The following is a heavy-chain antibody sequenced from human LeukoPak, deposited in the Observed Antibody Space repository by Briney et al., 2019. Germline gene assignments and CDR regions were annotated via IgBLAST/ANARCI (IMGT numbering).Heavy chain of an antibody. CDR2: IGTSGSTR. CDR1: GFTFSSYE. D-gene: IGHD6-19*01. J-gene: IGHJ4*02. CDR3: AREIVSAVAGNFDY. Sequence: GGSLRLSCAASGFTFSSYEMNWVHQAPGKGLEWVSYIGTSGSTRTYADSVKGRFTISRDNAKNSLYLEMNSLRAEDTAVYYCAREIVSAVAGNFDYWGQGTLVTVSS. V-gene: IGHV3-48*03.